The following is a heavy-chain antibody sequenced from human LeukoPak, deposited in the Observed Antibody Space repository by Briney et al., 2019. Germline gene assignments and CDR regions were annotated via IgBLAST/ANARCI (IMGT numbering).Heavy chain of an antibody. CDR2: IYYSGTT. V-gene: IGHV4-59*01. Sequence: SETLSLTCTVSGGSISSYYWSWMRQPPGKGLEWIGYIYYSGTTIYNPSLKSRVTISVDTSKNQFSLKLSSVTAADTAVYYCTRGYSCHDYLDHWGQGTLVTVSS. J-gene: IGHJ4*02. D-gene: IGHD5-12*01. CDR1: GGSISSYY. CDR3: TRGYSCHDYLDH.